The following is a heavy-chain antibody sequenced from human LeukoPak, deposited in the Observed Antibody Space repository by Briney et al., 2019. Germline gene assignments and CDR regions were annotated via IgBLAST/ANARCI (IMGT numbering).Heavy chain of an antibody. D-gene: IGHD5-24*01. CDR3: ARETPRRGETRDGYR. CDR2: IKEDVSET. J-gene: IGHJ4*02. CDR1: GFIFKKYW. V-gene: IGHV3-7*01. Sequence: GGSLRLSCAASGFIFKKYWMNWVRQVPGKGLECLANIKEDVSETYYADSVKGRFTISRDNPKNLLFLQINSLRVEDTAVYYCARETPRRGETRDGYRWGQGTVVTVSS.